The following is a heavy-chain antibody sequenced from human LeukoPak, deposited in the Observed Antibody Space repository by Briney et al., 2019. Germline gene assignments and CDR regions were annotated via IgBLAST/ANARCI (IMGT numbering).Heavy chain of an antibody. CDR1: GFTFSSYS. D-gene: IGHD6-19*01. V-gene: IGHV3-21*01. Sequence: GGSLRLSCAASGFTFSSYSMNWVRQAPGKGLEWVPSIGSSSNYIYYADSVKGRFTISRDNAKNSLYLQMNSLRAEDTAVYYCARDPSSGWYLKGWFDPWGQGTLVTVSS. CDR2: IGSSSNYI. CDR3: ARDPSSGWYLKGWFDP. J-gene: IGHJ5*02.